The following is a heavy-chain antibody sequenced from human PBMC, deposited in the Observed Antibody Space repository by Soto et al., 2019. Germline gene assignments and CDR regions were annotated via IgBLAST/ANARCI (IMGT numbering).Heavy chain of an antibody. V-gene: IGHV4-30-4*01. J-gene: IGHJ6*02. CDR1: GGSISSGDYY. D-gene: IGHD3-10*01. CDR2: IFYSGTT. Sequence: SETLSLTCTVSGGSISSGDYYWSWIRQPPGRGLEWIGYIFYSGTTSHNPSLRSRVTISVDTSKNQFSLKLTSVTAADAAVYYCARGLNYFGSGTYNYYYGMDVWGQGTTVTVSS. CDR3: ARGLNYFGSGTYNYYYGMDV.